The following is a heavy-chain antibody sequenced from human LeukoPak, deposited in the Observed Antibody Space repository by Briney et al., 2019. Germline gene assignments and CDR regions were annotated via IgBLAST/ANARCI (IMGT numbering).Heavy chain of an antibody. CDR2: ISSSSSYI. Sequence: GGSLRLSCAASGFTFSSYSMNWVRQAPGKGLEWVSSISSSSSYIYYADSVKGRFTISRDNSKNTLYLQMNSLRAEDTAVYYCARGAPGIAVAGTNYYYGMDVWGQGTTVTVSS. CDR3: ARGAPGIAVAGTNYYYGMDV. V-gene: IGHV3-21*01. D-gene: IGHD6-19*01. CDR1: GFTFSSYS. J-gene: IGHJ6*02.